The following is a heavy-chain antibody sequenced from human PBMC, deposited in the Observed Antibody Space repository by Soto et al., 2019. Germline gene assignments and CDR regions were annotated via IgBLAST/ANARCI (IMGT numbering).Heavy chain of an antibody. CDR2: ISVFNGNT. D-gene: IGHD3-16*01. CDR3: GRVGSGGIMDS. CDR1: GYTFTGYG. J-gene: IGHJ3*01. Sequence: QVQLVQSGAEVKKPGASVKVSCKTSGYTFTGYGINWVRQAPGHGLEWMGWISVFNGNTKDGQNTQDRVIMTTDTSTSTAYMELRSLRSDDTAVYFCGRVGSGGIMDSWGQGTMLIVSS. V-gene: IGHV1-18*01.